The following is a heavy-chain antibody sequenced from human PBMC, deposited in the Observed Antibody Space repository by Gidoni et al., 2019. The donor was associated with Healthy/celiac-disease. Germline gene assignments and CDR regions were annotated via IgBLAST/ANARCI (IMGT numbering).Heavy chain of an antibody. Sequence: QLQLQESGPGLVKPSERLSLTCPVSGGSISSSSYYWGWIRQPPGKGLEWSGSIYYSGRTSYNPSLTSRVTISVDTSQNQFSLKLSSVTTADTAVYYCASCYGGNSGYFQHWGQGTLVTVSS. J-gene: IGHJ1*01. CDR2: IYYSGRT. CDR3: ASCYGGNSGYFQH. CDR1: GGSISSSSYY. V-gene: IGHV4-39*01. D-gene: IGHD4-17*01.